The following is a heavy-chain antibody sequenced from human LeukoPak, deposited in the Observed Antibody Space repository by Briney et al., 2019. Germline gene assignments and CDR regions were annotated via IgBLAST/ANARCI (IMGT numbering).Heavy chain of an antibody. CDR1: GFTFSRDS. Sequence: GGSLRLSCAASGFTFSRDSMNWVRQAPGKGQEWISYISYDSAIKYYADSVRGRFTISRDNAKNSLSLQMHSLRAEDTAVYYCVRDNPRCCGVVPVNIDDFWGQGTLVTVSS. D-gene: IGHD2-15*01. CDR2: ISYDSAIK. V-gene: IGHV3-48*01. CDR3: VRDNPRCCGVVPVNIDDF. J-gene: IGHJ4*02.